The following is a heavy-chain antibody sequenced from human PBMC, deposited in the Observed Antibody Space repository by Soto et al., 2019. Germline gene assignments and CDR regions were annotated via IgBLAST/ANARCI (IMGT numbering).Heavy chain of an antibody. J-gene: IGHJ5*02. V-gene: IGHV4-39*01. CDR1: GGSISSFTYY. D-gene: IGHD3-10*01. Sequence: SETLSLTCSVSGGSISSFTYYWGWIRQPPGKGLEWTGTVYYNENTYYNPSLKSRVTITVDTAKNQFSLNLRSVTAADTAMYFCARRERYYGSPGWFDPWGPGTLVTVSS. CDR2: VYYNENT. CDR3: ARRERYYGSPGWFDP.